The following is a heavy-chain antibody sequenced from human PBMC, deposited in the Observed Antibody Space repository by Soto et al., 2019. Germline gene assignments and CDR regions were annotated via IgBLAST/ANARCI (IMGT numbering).Heavy chain of an antibody. CDR1: GFTFSSYA. CDR2: ISYDGSNK. D-gene: IGHD2-15*01. V-gene: IGHV3-30-3*01. Sequence: AGGSLRLSCAASGFTFSSYAMHWVRQAPGKGLEWVAVISYDGSNKYYADSVKGRFTISRDNSKNTLYLQMNSLRAEDTAVYYCAREEGYCSGGSCYDEGGMDVWGQGTTVTVSS. J-gene: IGHJ6*02. CDR3: AREEGYCSGGSCYDEGGMDV.